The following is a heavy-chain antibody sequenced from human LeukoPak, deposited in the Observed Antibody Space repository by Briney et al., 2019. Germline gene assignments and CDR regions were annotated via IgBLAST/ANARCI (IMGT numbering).Heavy chain of an antibody. J-gene: IGHJ3*02. CDR2: ISYTGTT. D-gene: IGHD3-10*01. CDR1: GGSVSSGSYY. CDR3: ASPSGGRYRDDALEI. V-gene: IGHV4-61*01. Sequence: SGTLSLTCTVSGGSVSSGSYYWSWIRQPPGKRLEWIGYISYTGTTNYNPSLRSRVTISVEMPKNQISLKLNSVTAADTAVYHCASPSGGRYRDDALEIWGQGTMVTVSS.